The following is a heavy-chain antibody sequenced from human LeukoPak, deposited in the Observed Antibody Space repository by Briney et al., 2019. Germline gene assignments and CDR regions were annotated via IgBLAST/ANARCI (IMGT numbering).Heavy chain of an antibody. CDR3: ARDHITMVRGVTSFYYYYYMDV. Sequence: QPGGSLRLSCAASGFTFSSYAMSWVRQAPGKGLVWVSRINSDGSSTSYADSVKGRFTISRDNAKNTLYLQMNSLRAEDTAVYYCARDHITMVRGVTSFYYYYYMDVWGKGTTVTVSS. J-gene: IGHJ6*03. D-gene: IGHD3-10*01. CDR2: INSDGSST. CDR1: GFTFSSYA. V-gene: IGHV3-74*01.